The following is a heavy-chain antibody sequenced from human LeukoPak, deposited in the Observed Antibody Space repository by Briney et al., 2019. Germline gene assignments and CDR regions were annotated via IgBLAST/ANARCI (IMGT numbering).Heavy chain of an antibody. J-gene: IGHJ4*02. D-gene: IGHD3-22*01. CDR2: ISSSSSYI. V-gene: IGHV3-21*01. CDR1: GFTFSSYS. CDR3: ARDVGNPYYYDSSSVFPTRSFDY. Sequence: GGSLRLSCAASGFTFSSYSMNWVRQAPGKGLEWVSSISSSSSYIYYADSVKGRFTISRDNAKNSLYLQMNSLRAEDTAVYYCARDVGNPYYYDSSSVFPTRSFDYWGQGTPVTVSS.